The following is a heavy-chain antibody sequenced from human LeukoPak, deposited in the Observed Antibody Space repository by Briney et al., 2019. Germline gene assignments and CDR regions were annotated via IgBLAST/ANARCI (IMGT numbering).Heavy chain of an antibody. CDR3: ARDIPREWPSYYYYMDV. J-gene: IGHJ6*03. CDR2: VYHSGNT. D-gene: IGHD2-2*02. Sequence: PSETLSLTCAVSGDSISSSNWWSWVRQPPGKGLEYIGDVYHSGNTYYNPSLKSRVTMSVDTSKNQFSLKLSSVTAADTAVYYCARDIPREWPSYYYYMDVWGKGTTVTVSS. CDR1: GDSISSSNW. V-gene: IGHV4-4*02.